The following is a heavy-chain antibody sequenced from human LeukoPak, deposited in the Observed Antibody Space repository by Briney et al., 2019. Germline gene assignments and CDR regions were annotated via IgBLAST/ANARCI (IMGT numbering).Heavy chain of an antibody. CDR1: GGSISATNW. CDR3: AREGGFYRPLDY. CDR2: VHLNGRT. Sequence: SETLSLTCDVSGGSISATNWWTWIRQPPGGGLEWIGEVHLNGRTHYSPSLESRVTMSADMSENHISLQLPSVTAADTAVYYCAREGGFYRPLDYSGPGTLVIVSS. V-gene: IGHV4-4*02. J-gene: IGHJ4*02. D-gene: IGHD2/OR15-2a*01.